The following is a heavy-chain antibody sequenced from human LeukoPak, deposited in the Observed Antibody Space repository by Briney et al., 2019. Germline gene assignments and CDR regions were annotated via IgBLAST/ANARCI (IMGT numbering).Heavy chain of an antibody. CDR2: MYSGGTA. J-gene: IGHJ4*02. CDR1: DFLVNSKY. CDR3: AKTSRWGFDY. V-gene: IGHV3-66*02. Sequence: PGGSLRLSCAASDFLVNSKYMSWIRQAPGKELEWVSVMYSGGTAFYSDSVKGRFTISRDNSKNTLYLQMSSLRAEDTAVYYCAKTSRWGFDYWGQGTLVTVSS. D-gene: IGHD4-23*01.